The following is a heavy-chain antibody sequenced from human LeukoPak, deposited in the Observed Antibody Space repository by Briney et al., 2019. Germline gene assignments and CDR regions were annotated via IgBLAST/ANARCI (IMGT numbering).Heavy chain of an antibody. CDR3: ARTERWLRPFDY. CDR2: IYYSGST. V-gene: IGHV4-59*01. D-gene: IGHD5-24*01. CDR1: GGSISSYY. Sequence: SETLSLTCTVSGGSISSYYWSWIRQPPGKGLEWIGYIYYSGSTNYNPSLKSRVTIPVDTSKNQFSLKLSSVTAADTAVYYCARTERWLRPFDYWGQGTLVTVSS. J-gene: IGHJ4*02.